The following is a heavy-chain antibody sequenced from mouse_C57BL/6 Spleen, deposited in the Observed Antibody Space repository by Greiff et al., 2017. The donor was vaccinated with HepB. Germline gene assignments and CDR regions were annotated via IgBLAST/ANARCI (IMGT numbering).Heavy chain of an antibody. J-gene: IGHJ4*01. CDR3: ARGGYYGSSYVYYAMDY. CDR1: GFTFSDYG. D-gene: IGHD1-1*01. CDR2: ISSGSSTI. Sequence: EVQLVESGGGLVKPGGSLKLSCAASGFTFSDYGMHWVRQAPEKGLEWVAYISSGSSTIYYADTVKGRFTIARDKAKNTLCLQMTSLRSEDTAMYYCARGGYYGSSYVYYAMDYWGQGTSVTVSS. V-gene: IGHV5-17*01.